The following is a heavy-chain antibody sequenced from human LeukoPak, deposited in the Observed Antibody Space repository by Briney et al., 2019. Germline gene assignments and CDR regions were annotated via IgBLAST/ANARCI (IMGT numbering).Heavy chain of an antibody. V-gene: IGHV3-48*03. J-gene: IGHJ4*02. Sequence: GGSLRLSCAASGFTFSSYEMNWVRQATGMGLEWVSYICSRGSYIYYAESVKGRFTISRDNAKNSLYLQMNSLRAEDTAVYYCARDLYYFGSGSYVPGLPDSWGQGTLVTVSS. CDR3: ARDLYYFGSGSYVPGLPDS. CDR1: GFTFSSYE. CDR2: ICSRGSYI. D-gene: IGHD3-10*01.